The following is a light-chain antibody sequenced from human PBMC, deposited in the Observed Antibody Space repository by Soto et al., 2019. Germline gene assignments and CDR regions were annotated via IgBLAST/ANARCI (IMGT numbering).Light chain of an antibody. CDR1: SPNIGTNY. Sequence: QSVLTQPPSASGTPGQRVTISCSVSSPNIGTNYVSWYQLLPGTAPKLLIYRYSQRPSGVPDRFSGSKSGTSASLAISGLRSEDEADYYCVAWDDSLSGWVFGGGTKLTVL. V-gene: IGLV1-47*01. CDR2: RYS. CDR3: VAWDDSLSGWV. J-gene: IGLJ3*02.